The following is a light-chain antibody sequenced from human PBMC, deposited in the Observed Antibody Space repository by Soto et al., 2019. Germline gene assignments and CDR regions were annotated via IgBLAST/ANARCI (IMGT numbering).Light chain of an antibody. V-gene: IGKV3-20*01. CDR3: QQYGSSGT. J-gene: IGKJ1*01. CDR1: QSVSSSY. CDR2: GAS. Sequence: EMVLTQSPGTLSLSLGERATLSSRASQSVSSSYLAWYQQKPGQAPRLLIYGASNRATGIPDRLSGSGSGTEFTLTISRMEPEDYAVYYCQQYGSSGTFGQGTKVDIK.